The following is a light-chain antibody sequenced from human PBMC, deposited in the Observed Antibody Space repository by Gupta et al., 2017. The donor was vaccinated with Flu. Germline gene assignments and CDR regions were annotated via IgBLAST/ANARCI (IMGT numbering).Light chain of an antibody. J-gene: IGLJ2*01. Sequence: HSALTQPASVSGSPGQSITISCTGTSWYFVSWYQQLPGKAPKLLIYEVSNRPSGTSTRFSGSKSGDTASLTISGLQAEDEADYHCSSYTDTTTVDVVFGGGTRLTVL. CDR2: EVS. V-gene: IGLV2-14*01. CDR1: SWYF. CDR3: SSYTDTTTVDVV.